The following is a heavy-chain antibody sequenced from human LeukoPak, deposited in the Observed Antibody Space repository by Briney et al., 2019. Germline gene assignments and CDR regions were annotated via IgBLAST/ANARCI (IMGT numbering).Heavy chain of an antibody. CDR1: GFTFSDYY. Sequence: GGSLRLSCAASGFTFSDYYMSWIRQAPGKGLEWVSYISSSGSTIYYADSVKGRFTISRDNSKNTLYLQMNSLRAEDTAVYYCARDRSGRWELLQRYFDYWGQGTLVTVSS. CDR3: ARDRSGRWELLQRYFDY. D-gene: IGHD1-26*01. V-gene: IGHV3-11*04. CDR2: ISSSGSTI. J-gene: IGHJ4*02.